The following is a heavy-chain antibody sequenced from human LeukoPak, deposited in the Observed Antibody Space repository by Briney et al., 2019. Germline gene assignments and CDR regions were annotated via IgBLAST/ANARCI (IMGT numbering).Heavy chain of an antibody. J-gene: IGHJ4*02. CDR3: ARVLQYRGGVGYYFDY. D-gene: IGHD1-26*01. CDR2: INHSGST. Sequence: PSETLSLTCAVYGGSFSGYYWSWIRQPPGKGLEWIGEINHSGSTKNNPSLKSRVTISVDTSKNQFSLKLSSVTAADTAVYYCARVLQYRGGVGYYFDYWGQGTLVTVSS. CDR1: GGSFSGYY. V-gene: IGHV4-34*01.